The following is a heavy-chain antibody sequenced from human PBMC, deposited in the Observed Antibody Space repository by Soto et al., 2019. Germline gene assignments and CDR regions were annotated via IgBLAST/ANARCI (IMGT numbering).Heavy chain of an antibody. CDR1: GGAISTYY. D-gene: IGHD3-3*01. CDR2: IYSSGST. CDR3: ARGLRFSDWFDP. Sequence: SETLSLTCTVSGGAISTYYWTWIRQTAGKGLEWIGRIYSSGSTKYNPALQSRVTMSLDTSNNQFSLRLTSFTAADTAVYYCARGLRFSDWFDPWGQGTLVTVS. J-gene: IGHJ5*02. V-gene: IGHV4-4*07.